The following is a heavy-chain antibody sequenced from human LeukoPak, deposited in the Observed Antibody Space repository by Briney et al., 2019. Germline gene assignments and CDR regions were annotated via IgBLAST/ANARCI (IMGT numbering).Heavy chain of an antibody. D-gene: IGHD3-22*01. Sequence: PGGSLRLSCAASGFTFSCSGVNWVRQAPGKGLEWVSSISSGSTYIYYADAVKGRFTISRDNAKNSLYLQMNSLTAEDTAVYYCARDVDTSAYFRFDYWGQGALVTVSS. CDR2: ISSGSTYI. J-gene: IGHJ4*02. CDR1: GFTFSCSG. V-gene: IGHV3-21*01. CDR3: ARDVDTSAYFRFDY.